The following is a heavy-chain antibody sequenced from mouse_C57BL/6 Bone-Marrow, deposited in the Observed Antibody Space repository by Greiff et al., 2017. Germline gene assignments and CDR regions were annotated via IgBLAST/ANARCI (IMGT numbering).Heavy chain of an antibody. D-gene: IGHD1-1*01. Sequence: VQLQQSGPELVKPGASVKISCKASGYTFTDYYMNWVKQSHGKSLEWIGDINPNNGGTSYNQKFKGKATLTVDKSSSTAYMELRSLTSEDSAVYYCARGSDLAVVPCFDYWGQGTTLTVSS. V-gene: IGHV1-26*01. CDR2: INPNNGGT. CDR3: ARGSDLAVVPCFDY. J-gene: IGHJ2*01. CDR1: GYTFTDYY.